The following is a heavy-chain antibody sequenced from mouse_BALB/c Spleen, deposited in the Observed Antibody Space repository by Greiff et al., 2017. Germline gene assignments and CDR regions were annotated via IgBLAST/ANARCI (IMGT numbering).Heavy chain of an antibody. CDR2: IDPENGDT. V-gene: IGHV14-4*02. Sequence: EVMLVESGAELVRSGASVKLSCTASGFNIKDYYMHWVKQRPEQGLEWIGWIDPENGDTEYAPKFQGKATMTADTSSNTAYLQLSSLTSEDTAVYYCTLYGNYVGSMDYWGQGTSVTVSS. J-gene: IGHJ4*01. CDR3: TLYGNYVGSMDY. D-gene: IGHD2-1*01. CDR1: GFNIKDYY.